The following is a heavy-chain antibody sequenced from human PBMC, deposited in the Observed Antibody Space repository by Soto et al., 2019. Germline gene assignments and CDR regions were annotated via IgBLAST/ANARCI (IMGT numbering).Heavy chain of an antibody. D-gene: IGHD3-10*01. Sequence: EVQLLESGGGLVQPGGSLRLSCVASGFTFNDYGMSWVRQAPGKGLEWVSGISGRVGTTFHTDSVRGRFTISRDDSKNTLFLQMSSLRAEDTAIYYCAKGLAPYGSGNYWEPFDPWGQGTHVTVSS. CDR3: AKGLAPYGSGNYWEPFDP. CDR2: ISGRVGTT. J-gene: IGHJ5*02. V-gene: IGHV3-23*01. CDR1: GFTFNDYG.